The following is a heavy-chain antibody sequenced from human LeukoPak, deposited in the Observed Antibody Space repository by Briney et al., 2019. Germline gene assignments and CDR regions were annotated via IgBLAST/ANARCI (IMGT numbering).Heavy chain of an antibody. D-gene: IGHD6-19*01. V-gene: IGHV1-69*05. J-gene: IGHJ4*02. CDR3: AREGKGSSGWALDY. CDR2: IIPIFGTA. Sequence: SVKVSCKASGYTFTGYYIHWVRQAPGQGLEWMGRIIPIFGTANYAQKFQGRVTITTDESTSTAYMELSSLRSEDTAVYYCAREGKGSSGWALDYWGQGTLVTVSS. CDR1: GYTFTGYY.